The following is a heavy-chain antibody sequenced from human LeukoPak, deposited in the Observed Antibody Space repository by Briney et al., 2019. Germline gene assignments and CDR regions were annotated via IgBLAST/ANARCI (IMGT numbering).Heavy chain of an antibody. CDR1: GYSFASYW. D-gene: IGHD2-2*01. Sequence: GESLKISCKGSGYSFASYWITWVRQMPGKGLQWMGRIDPSDSYTNYSPSFQSHVTISADKSISTAYLQWSSLKASDTAMYYCASERYCSSTSCYFDYWGQGTLVTVSS. J-gene: IGHJ4*02. CDR2: IDPSDSYT. V-gene: IGHV5-10-1*01. CDR3: ASERYCSSTSCYFDY.